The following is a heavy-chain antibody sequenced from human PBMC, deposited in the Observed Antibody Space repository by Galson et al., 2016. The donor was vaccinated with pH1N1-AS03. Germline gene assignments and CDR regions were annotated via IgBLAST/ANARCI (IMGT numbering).Heavy chain of an antibody. CDR3: VREQGGSDDY. Sequence: SLRLSCAASGFTFTSSWMHWVRQAPGKGLVWVSHINEDGSTTRYADSARGRFTISRDNAKNTLYLQMNSLRAEDTAVYFCVREQGGSDDYWGQGTLVSVSS. CDR1: GFTFTSSW. CDR2: INEDGSTT. V-gene: IGHV3-74*01. D-gene: IGHD1-26*01. J-gene: IGHJ4*02.